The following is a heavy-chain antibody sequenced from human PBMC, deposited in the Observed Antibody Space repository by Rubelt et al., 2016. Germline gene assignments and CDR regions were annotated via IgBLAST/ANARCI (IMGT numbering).Heavy chain of an antibody. CDR3: ARDPPLSVRGPYYLDY. CDR2: IKQDGSEK. J-gene: IGHJ4*02. V-gene: IGHV3-7*01. CDR1: GFTFSSYW. D-gene: IGHD1-1*01. Sequence: GGSLRLSCAASGFTFSSYWMSWVRQAPGKGLEWVANIKQDGSEKYYVDSVKGRFTISRDNAKNSLYLQMNSLRAEDTAVYYCARDPPLSVRGPYYLDYWGQGTLVTVSS.